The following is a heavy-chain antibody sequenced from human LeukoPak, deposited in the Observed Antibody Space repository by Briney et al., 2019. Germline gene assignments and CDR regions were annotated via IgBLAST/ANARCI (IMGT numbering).Heavy chain of an antibody. CDR1: GDSVRSYY. V-gene: IGHV4-59*02. CDR3: VRDSRYGSGWFEDGSDF. J-gene: IGHJ6*04. D-gene: IGHD6-13*01. Sequence: SGTLSLTCTVTGDSVRSYYMSWIRQPPGQGLEWLGHINDRGSTNYNPSLQGRVTISIDTSKNQFSLKVNSVTAADTAVYYCVRDSRYGSGWFEDGSDFWGEGTTCTVSS. CDR2: INDRGST.